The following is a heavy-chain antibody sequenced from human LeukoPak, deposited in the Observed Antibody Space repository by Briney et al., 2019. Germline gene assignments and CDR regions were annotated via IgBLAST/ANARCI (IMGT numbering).Heavy chain of an antibody. CDR2: INSNGNTT. CDR1: GLTFSTYW. J-gene: IGHJ4*02. D-gene: IGHD5-18*01. V-gene: IGHV3-74*01. CDR3: ARGGGNSYAPVDY. Sequence: GGSLRLSCAASGLTFSTYWMHWARQVPGKGLVWVSRINSNGNTTPYAGSVKGRFTISRDNAKNTLFLQMNSLRAEDTAVYYCARGGGNSYAPVDYWGQGTLVTVSS.